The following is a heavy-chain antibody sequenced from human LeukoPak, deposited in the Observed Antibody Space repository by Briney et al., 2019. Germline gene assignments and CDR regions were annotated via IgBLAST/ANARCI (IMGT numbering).Heavy chain of an antibody. Sequence: ESLNISCTGSGYSFTSYWIGWVRQMPGKGLEWMGIIYPGDSDTRYSPSFQGQVTISADKSISTAYLQWSSLKASDTAMYYCARWGLYCSGGSCYSGRGFDYWGQGTLVTVSS. CDR2: IYPGDSDT. D-gene: IGHD2-15*01. J-gene: IGHJ4*02. V-gene: IGHV5-51*01. CDR3: ARWGLYCSGGSCYSGRGFDY. CDR1: GYSFTSYW.